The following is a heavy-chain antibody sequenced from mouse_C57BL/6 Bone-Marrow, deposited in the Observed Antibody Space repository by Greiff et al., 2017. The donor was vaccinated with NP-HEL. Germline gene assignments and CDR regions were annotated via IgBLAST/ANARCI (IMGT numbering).Heavy chain of an antibody. J-gene: IGHJ2*01. D-gene: IGHD1-1*01. CDR3: ASLYYYGSSYYFDY. CDR2: IRNKANGYTT. V-gene: IGHV7-3*01. Sequence: EVQRVESGGGLVQPGGSLSLSCAASGFTFTDYYMSWVRQPPGKALEWLGFIRNKANGYTTEYSASVKGRFTISRDTSQSILYLQMHALRAEDSATYYCASLYYYGSSYYFDYWGQGTTLTVSS. CDR1: GFTFTDYY.